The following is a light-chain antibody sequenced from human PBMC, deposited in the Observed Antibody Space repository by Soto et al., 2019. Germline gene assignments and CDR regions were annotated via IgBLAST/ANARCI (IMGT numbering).Light chain of an antibody. V-gene: IGLV2-23*02. CDR3: CSYAGSSTFYV. Sequence: QSALTQPASVSGSPGQSITISCTGTSSDVGSYNLVSWYQQHPGKAPRVMIYEVSKRPSGVSNRFSASKSGNTASLTISGLQPEDEADYYCCSYAGSSTFYVFGTGTQVTVL. CDR1: SSDVGSYNL. J-gene: IGLJ1*01. CDR2: EVS.